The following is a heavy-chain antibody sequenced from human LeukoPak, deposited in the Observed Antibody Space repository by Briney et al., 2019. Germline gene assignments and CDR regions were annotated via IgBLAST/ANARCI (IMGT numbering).Heavy chain of an antibody. CDR2: IKQDGSEK. D-gene: IGHD4-17*01. J-gene: IGHJ4*02. Sequence: PGGSLRLSCAASGFTFSSYWMSWVRQAPGKGLEWVANIKQDGSEKYYVDSVKGRFTISRDNAKNSLYLQMNSLRAEDTAVYYCARGGGTVTTHDYFDYWGQGTLVTVSS. CDR3: ARGGGTVTTHDYFDY. V-gene: IGHV3-7*04. CDR1: GFTFSSYW.